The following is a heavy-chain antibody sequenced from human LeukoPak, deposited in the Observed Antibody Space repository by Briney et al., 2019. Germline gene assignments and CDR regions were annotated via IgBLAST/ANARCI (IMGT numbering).Heavy chain of an antibody. CDR1: AFTFRAYG. J-gene: IGHJ4*02. V-gene: IGHV3-30*18. CDR3: AKDRHPARTDGYYFDY. CDR2: ISHDANNR. Sequence: GRSLRLSCAASAFTFRAYGMHWVRQAPGKGLEWVAFISHDANNRYYTDSVKGRFTISRDDSKNILYLQMNSLRAEDTAVYFCAKDRHPARTDGYYFDYWGQGTPVTVSS. D-gene: IGHD5-24*01.